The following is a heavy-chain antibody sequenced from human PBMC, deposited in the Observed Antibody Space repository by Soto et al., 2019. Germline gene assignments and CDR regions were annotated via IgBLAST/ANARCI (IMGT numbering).Heavy chain of an antibody. CDR3: EKVRGYYDSSGPPV. J-gene: IGHJ3*01. D-gene: IGHD3-22*01. V-gene: IGHV3-23*01. CDR1: GFTFSSYA. CDR2: VSGSGGST. Sequence: GGSLRLSCAASGFTFSSYAMSGVRQAPGKGLEWVSAVSGSGGSTYYADSVKGRFTISRDNSKNTLYLQMKSLRAEDTAVYYCEKVRGYYDSSGPPVWGQGTMVTVSS.